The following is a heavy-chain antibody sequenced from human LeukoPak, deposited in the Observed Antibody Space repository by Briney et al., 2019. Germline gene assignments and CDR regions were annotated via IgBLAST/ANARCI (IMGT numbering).Heavy chain of an antibody. CDR2: ISAYTGNT. Sequence: GASVKVSCKASGYTFTSYGISWVRQAPGQGLEWMGGISAYTGNTNYAQKLQGRVTMTTDTSTSTAYMELRSLRSDDTAVYYCARDLCSSATSTNWFDPWGQGTLVTVSS. V-gene: IGHV1-18*01. J-gene: IGHJ5*02. D-gene: IGHD6-6*01. CDR3: ARDLCSSATSTNWFDP. CDR1: GYTFTSYG.